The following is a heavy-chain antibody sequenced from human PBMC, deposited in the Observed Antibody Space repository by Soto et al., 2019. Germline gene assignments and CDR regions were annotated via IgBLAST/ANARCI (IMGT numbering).Heavy chain of an antibody. D-gene: IGHD2-8*01. Sequence: SETLSLTCTVSDDSISRSSLTWIRRPPGKGLEWIGQISHSGNTDFNPSLKTRVTLSVDPSKNQFSLRLTSVTAADTAVYYCARRARTLPVDCTTGMCYTKDYYYYMDVWGKGTTVTVSS. CDR2: ISHSGNT. CDR3: ARRARTLPVDCTTGMCYTKDYYYYMDV. CDR1: DDSISRSS. V-gene: IGHV4-59*08. J-gene: IGHJ6*03.